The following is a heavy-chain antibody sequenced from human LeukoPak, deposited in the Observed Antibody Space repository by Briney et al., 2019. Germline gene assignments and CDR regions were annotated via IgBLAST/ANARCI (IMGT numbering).Heavy chain of an antibody. J-gene: IGHJ4*02. Sequence: ASVKVSCKASGYTFTNYYIHWMRQAPGQGLEWVGIINLNAVTTRYAQKFQGRITVTRDTSTSTVYMELSSLRSEDTAVYFCAREGAAETKNFDYWGQGTLVIVSS. CDR1: GYTFTNYY. CDR2: INLNAVTT. V-gene: IGHV1-46*01. CDR3: AREGAAETKNFDY. D-gene: IGHD6-13*01.